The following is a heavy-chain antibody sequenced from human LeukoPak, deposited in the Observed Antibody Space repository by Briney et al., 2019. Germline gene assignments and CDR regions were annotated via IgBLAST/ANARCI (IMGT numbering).Heavy chain of an antibody. CDR3: VRDHLFAFDY. Sequence: PGGSLRLSCEASGFTFNIFSMNWVRQAPGKGLEWLSYIGGNTGIIWYADSVKGRFTISRDNAKNSLYLQMNSLGVEDMAVYFCVRDHLFAFDYWARAALITVSS. CDR2: IGGNTGII. V-gene: IGHV3-48*01. CDR1: GFTFNIFS. J-gene: IGHJ4*02.